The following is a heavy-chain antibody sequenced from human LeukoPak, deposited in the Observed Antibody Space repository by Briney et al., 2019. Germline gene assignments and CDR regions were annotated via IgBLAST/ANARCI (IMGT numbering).Heavy chain of an antibody. Sequence: SGPTLVKPTQTLTLTCAFSGFSLSTSGVGVGWIRQPPGKALEWLALIYWDDDKRYSPSLKSRLTITKDTSKNQVVLTMTNMDPVDTATYYCAHRPLSGYPFHYWGQGTLATVSS. V-gene: IGHV2-5*02. CDR1: GFSLSTSGVG. D-gene: IGHD3-22*01. CDR2: IYWDDDK. J-gene: IGHJ4*02. CDR3: AHRPLSGYPFHY.